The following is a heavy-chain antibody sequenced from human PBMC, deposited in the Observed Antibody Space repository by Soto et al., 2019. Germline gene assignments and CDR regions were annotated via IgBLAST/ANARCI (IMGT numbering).Heavy chain of an antibody. D-gene: IGHD5-12*01. Sequence: GGSLRLSCAASGFTFSSYAMNWVRQAPGKGLEWISYIGTSSGSTLYADSVKGRVTMTRDTSTSTVYMELSSLRSEDTAVYYCARGVRGYSAYVPGYWGQGTLVTVSS. CDR3: ARGVRGYSAYVPGY. CDR2: IGTSSGST. J-gene: IGHJ4*02. V-gene: IGHV3-48*01. CDR1: GFTFSSYA.